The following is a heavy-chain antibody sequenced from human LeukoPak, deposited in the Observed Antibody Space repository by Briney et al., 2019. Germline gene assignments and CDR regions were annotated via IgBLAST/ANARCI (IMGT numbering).Heavy chain of an antibody. CDR2: ISYDGSNK. CDR3: AKIAVAGSYGMDV. J-gene: IGHJ6*02. CDR1: GFTFSSYG. V-gene: IGHV3-30*18. D-gene: IGHD6-19*01. Sequence: QPGRSLRLSCAASGFTFSSYGMHWVRQAPGKWLEWVAVISYDGSNKYYADSVMGRFTISRDNSKNTLYLQMNSLRAEDTAVYYCAKIAVAGSYGMDVWGQGTTVTVSS.